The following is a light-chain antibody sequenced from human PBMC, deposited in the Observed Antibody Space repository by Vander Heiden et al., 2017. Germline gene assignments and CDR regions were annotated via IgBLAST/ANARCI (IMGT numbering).Light chain of an antibody. CDR2: AAS. J-gene: IGKJ4*01. Sequence: DIQRTQPPSSLPASVGDRVTITCLASQSISSYLDWYQQKPGKAPKLLIYAASSLQSGVPSRFSGSGSGTDFTLTISSLQPEDFATYYCQQSYSTPLTFGGGTKVEIK. CDR1: QSISSY. V-gene: IGKV1-39*01. CDR3: QQSYSTPLT.